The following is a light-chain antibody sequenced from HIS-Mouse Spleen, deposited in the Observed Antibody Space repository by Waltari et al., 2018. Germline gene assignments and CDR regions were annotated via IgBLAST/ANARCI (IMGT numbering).Light chain of an antibody. V-gene: IGLV2-8*01. CDR1: SSDVGGYNY. CDR2: EGS. J-gene: IGLJ1*01. Sequence: QSALTQPPSASGSPGQSVTISCTGTSSDVGGYNYVSWYQQHPGQAPKLMIYEGSKRPSGVPDRFSGSKSGNTASLTVSGLQAEDEADYYCSSYAGSNNLGVFGTGTKVTVL. CDR3: SSYAGSNNLGV.